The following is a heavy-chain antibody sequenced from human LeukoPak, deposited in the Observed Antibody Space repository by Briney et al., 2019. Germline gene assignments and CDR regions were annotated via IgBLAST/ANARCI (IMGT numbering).Heavy chain of an antibody. V-gene: IGHV1-69*13. CDR2: IIPIFGTA. CDR1: GGTFSSYA. CDR3: ARPWEYSGSYYYYYGMDV. Sequence: SVKVSCKASGGTFSSYAISWVRQAPGQGLEWMGGIIPIFGTANYAQKFQGRVTITADESTSTAYMELSSLRSEDTAVYYCARPWEYSGSYYYYYGMDVWGQGTTVTVSS. D-gene: IGHD1-26*01. J-gene: IGHJ6*02.